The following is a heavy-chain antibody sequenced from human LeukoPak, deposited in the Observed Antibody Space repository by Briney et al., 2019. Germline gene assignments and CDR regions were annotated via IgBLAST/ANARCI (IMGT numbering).Heavy chain of an antibody. CDR3: AKDPWGSRGYFDY. Sequence: GGSLRLSCAASGFTFSRNAMIWVRQAPGKGLEWVSAISGSGSDTYYADSVKGRFTISRDNSKNTVYLRMNSLRAEDTPIYYCAKDPWGSRGYFDYWGQGTLVTVSS. CDR1: GFTFSRNA. V-gene: IGHV3-23*01. J-gene: IGHJ4*02. D-gene: IGHD7-27*01. CDR2: ISGSGSDT.